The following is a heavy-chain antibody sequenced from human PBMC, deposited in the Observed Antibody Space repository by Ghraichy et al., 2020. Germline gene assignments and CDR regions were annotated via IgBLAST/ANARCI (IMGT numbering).Heavy chain of an antibody. J-gene: IGHJ6*02. CDR1: GFTFSSYG. D-gene: IGHD2-21*01. CDR3: AKADRGGGSGSVVGMDV. V-gene: IGHV3-30*18. CDR2: ISYDGSNK. Sequence: GGSLRLSCAASGFTFSSYGMHWVRQAPGKGLEWVAVISYDGSNKYYADSVKGRFTISRDNSKNTLYLQMNSLRAEDTAVYYCAKADRGGGSGSVVGMDVWGQGTTVTVSS.